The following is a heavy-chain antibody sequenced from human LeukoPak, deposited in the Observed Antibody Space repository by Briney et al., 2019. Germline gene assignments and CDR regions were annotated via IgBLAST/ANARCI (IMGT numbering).Heavy chain of an antibody. D-gene: IGHD3-22*01. CDR3: ARDTSSGYFKYPDY. J-gene: IGHJ4*02. V-gene: IGHV3-33*01. CDR1: GFTFSSYG. CDR2: IWYDRSNK. Sequence: GGSLRLSCAASGFTFSSYGMHWVRQAPGKGLEWVAVIWYDRSNKYYADSVKGRFTISRDNSKNTLYLQMNSLRAEDTAVYYCARDTSSGYFKYPDYWGQGTLVTVSS.